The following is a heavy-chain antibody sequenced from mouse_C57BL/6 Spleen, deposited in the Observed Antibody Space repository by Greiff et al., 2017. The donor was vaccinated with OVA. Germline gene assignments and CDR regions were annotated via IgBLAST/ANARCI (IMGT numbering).Heavy chain of an antibody. CDR3: ARSYGSSGPFDY. V-gene: IGHV1-81*01. J-gene: IGHJ2*01. D-gene: IGHD1-1*01. Sequence: LQESGAELARPGASVKLSCKASGYTFTSYGISWVKQRTGQGLEWIGEIYPRSGNTYYNEKFKGKATLTADKSSSTAYMELRSLTSEDSAVYFCARSYGSSGPFDYWGQGTTLTVSS. CDR2: IYPRSGNT. CDR1: GYTFTSYG.